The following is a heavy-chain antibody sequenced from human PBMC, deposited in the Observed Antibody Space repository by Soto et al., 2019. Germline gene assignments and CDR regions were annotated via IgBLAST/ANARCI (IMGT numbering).Heavy chain of an antibody. D-gene: IGHD3-9*01. J-gene: IGHJ4*02. Sequence: LRLSCVASGFTFSRYWMSWVRQAPGKGLEWVANIKQDGSEKNYVDSVKGRFTISRDNAKNSLYLQMNSLRAEDTAVYYCARDEGYDILTGYYSPQRFDYWGQGTLVTVSS. CDR2: IKQDGSEK. CDR3: ARDEGYDILTGYYSPQRFDY. V-gene: IGHV3-7*01. CDR1: GFTFSRYW.